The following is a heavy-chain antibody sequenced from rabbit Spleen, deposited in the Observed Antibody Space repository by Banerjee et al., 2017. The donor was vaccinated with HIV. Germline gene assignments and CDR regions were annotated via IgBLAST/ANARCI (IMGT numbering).Heavy chain of an antibody. CDR1: GFDFRHYG. CDR3: VRELVYYFNL. J-gene: IGHJ4*01. Sequence: QEQLVESGGGLVQPGGSLKLSCKASGFDFRHYGVTWVRQAPGKGLEWIGYIEPIFANTYYANWVNGRFTISSHNAQNALYLQLSSLTAADTATYFCVRELVYYFNLWGPGTLVTVS. D-gene: IGHD1-1*01. V-gene: IGHV1S47*01. CDR2: IEPIFANT.